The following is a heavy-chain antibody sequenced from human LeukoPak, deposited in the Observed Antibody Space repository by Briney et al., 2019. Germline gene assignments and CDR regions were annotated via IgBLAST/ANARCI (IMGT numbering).Heavy chain of an antibody. J-gene: IGHJ6*03. D-gene: IGHD3-10*01. CDR2: IRYNGNNQ. V-gene: IGHV3-30*02. CDR3: AKDSAFYYIDV. CDR1: GFTFNNYG. Sequence: GSLRLSCAASGFTFNNYGMHWVRQDPGKGLEWVAFIRYNGNNQYYADSVKGRFTISRDNSKNTLYLQMNSLKGDDTAVYYCAKDSAFYYIDVWGKGTTVIISS.